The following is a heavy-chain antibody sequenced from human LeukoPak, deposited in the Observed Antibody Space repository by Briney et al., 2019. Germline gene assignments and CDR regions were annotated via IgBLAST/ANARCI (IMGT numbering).Heavy chain of an antibody. CDR3: ARLENWNYVGVYFDY. D-gene: IGHD1-7*01. CDR2: IKQDGSEK. Sequence: GSLRLSCAASGFTFSSYWMSWVRQAPGKGLEWVANIKQDGSEKYYVDSVKGRFTISRDNAKNSLYLQMNSLRAEDTAVYYCARLENWNYVGVYFDYWGQGTLVTVSS. CDR1: GFTFSSYW. J-gene: IGHJ4*02. V-gene: IGHV3-7*01.